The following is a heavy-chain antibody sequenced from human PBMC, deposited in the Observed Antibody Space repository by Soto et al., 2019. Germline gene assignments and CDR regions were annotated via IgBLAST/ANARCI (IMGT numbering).Heavy chain of an antibody. CDR2: ISKDGSSK. J-gene: IGHJ4*02. CDR1: GFIFSRYA. CDR3: ARSRSGAVADSFDF. V-gene: IGHV3-30*04. D-gene: IGHD3-10*01. Sequence: GGSLRLSCAASGFIFSRYAIHWVRQAPGKGLEWLAVISKDGSSKYYLDSVKGRFTISRDNSKNTVHLEMNSLRDEDAALYYCARSRSGAVADSFDFWGQGTLVTVSS.